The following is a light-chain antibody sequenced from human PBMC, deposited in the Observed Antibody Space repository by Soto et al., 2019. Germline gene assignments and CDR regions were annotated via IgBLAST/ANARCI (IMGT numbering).Light chain of an antibody. Sequence: QSVLTQPASVSGSPGQSITISCTGASSDVGNYNYVSWYQQHPGKAPKLIIYDVSNRPSGVSNRFSGSKSGNTAPLTISGLQAEDEADYYCSSYTSSTTLYVFGTGTKVTVL. CDR3: SSYTSSTTLYV. J-gene: IGLJ1*01. V-gene: IGLV2-14*03. CDR2: DVS. CDR1: SSDVGNYNY.